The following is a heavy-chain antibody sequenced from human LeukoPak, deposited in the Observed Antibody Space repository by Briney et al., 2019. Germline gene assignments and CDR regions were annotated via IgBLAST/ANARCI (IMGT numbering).Heavy chain of an antibody. V-gene: IGHV3-11*01. J-gene: IGHJ6*02. D-gene: IGHD5-18*01. Sequence: PGGSLRLSCAASGFTFSDYYMSWLRQAPGKGLEWVSYISSSGSTIYYADSVKGRFTVSRDNAKNTLYLQMNSLRAEDTAVYYCARDLEAPWIQLWATYDCYCMDVWGQGTTVTVSS. CDR2: ISSSGSTI. CDR3: ARDLEAPWIQLWATYDCYCMDV. CDR1: GFTFSDYY.